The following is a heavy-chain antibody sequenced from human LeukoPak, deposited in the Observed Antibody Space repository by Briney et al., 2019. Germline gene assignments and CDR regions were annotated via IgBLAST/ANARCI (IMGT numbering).Heavy chain of an antibody. V-gene: IGHV4-59*01. D-gene: IGHD3-3*01. CDR1: GGSISSYY. J-gene: IGHJ4*02. CDR2: IYYSGST. Sequence: SSETLSLTCTVSGGSISSYYWSWIRQPPGKGLEWIGYIYYSGSTNYNPSLKSRVTISVDASKNQFSLKLSSVTAADTAVYYCARLRFLGFDYWGQGTLVTVSS. CDR3: ARLRFLGFDY.